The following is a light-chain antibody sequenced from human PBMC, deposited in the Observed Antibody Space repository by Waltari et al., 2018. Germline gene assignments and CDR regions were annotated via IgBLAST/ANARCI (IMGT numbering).Light chain of an antibody. CDR3: QQYKSYKT. CDR1: QSITTS. Sequence: DIQMTQSPSTLSASVGDTVILSCRASQSITTSLAWYQQKPGKAPDVLIYGASNLESGDPSRFSGSGAGTEFTLTISSLQPDDFATYYCQQYKSYKTFGQGTRVEIK. J-gene: IGKJ1*01. V-gene: IGKV1-5*03. CDR2: GAS.